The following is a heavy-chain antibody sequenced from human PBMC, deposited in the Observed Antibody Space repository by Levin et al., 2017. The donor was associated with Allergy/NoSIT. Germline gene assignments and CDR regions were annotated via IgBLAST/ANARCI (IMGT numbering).Heavy chain of an antibody. CDR1: GYSFTNYW. V-gene: IGHV5-51*01. CDR2: IYPGDSDT. Sequence: GESLKISCQDSGYSFTNYWIGWVRQMPGKGLEWLGIIYPGDSDTRYSPAFQGQVTISVDKSISTAYLQWSSLKASDTAMYYCGRQAYNDKTFDYWGQGTLVTVSS. J-gene: IGHJ4*02. D-gene: IGHD3-22*01. CDR3: GRQAYNDKTFDY.